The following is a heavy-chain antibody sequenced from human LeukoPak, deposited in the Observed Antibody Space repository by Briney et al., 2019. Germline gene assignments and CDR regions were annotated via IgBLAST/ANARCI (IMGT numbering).Heavy chain of an antibody. Sequence: PWGSLRLSCAASGFTFSSYAMSWVRQAPGKGLEWVGFIRSKAYGGTTDYAASVKGRFNISRDDSKSIAYLQLNSLKTEDTAVYYCIRVWGYGYNNYFDYWGQGTLVTVSS. CDR3: IRVWGYGYNNYFDY. D-gene: IGHD5-24*01. CDR2: IRSKAYGGTT. CDR1: GFTFSSYA. J-gene: IGHJ4*02. V-gene: IGHV3-49*04.